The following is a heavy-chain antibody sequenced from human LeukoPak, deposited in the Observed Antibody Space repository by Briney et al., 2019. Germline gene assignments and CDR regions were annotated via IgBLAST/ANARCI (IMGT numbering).Heavy chain of an antibody. D-gene: IGHD6-19*01. CDR2: INPNSGGT. V-gene: IGHV1-2*06. CDR3: ARGPRLDSSGWYYGAFDI. J-gene: IGHJ3*02. Sequence: GASVKVSCKASGYTFTGYYMHWVRQAPGQGLEWMGRINPNSGGTNYAQKFQGRATMTRDTSISTAYMELSRLRSDDTAVYYCARGPRLDSSGWYYGAFDIWGQGTMVTVSS. CDR1: GYTFTGYY.